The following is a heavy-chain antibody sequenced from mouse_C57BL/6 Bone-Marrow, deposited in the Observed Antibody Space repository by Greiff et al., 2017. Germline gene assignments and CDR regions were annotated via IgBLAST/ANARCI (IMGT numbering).Heavy chain of an antibody. V-gene: IGHV14-4*01. CDR3: TTGGDDGAWFAY. CDR2: IDPENGDT. J-gene: IGHJ3*01. Sequence: VQLQQSGAELVRPGASVKLSCTASGFNIKDDYMHWVKQRPEQGLEWIGWIDPENGDTEYASKFQGKATITADTSSNTAYLQLSSLTSEDTAVYYCTTGGDDGAWFAYWGQGTLVTVSA. D-gene: IGHD2-12*01. CDR1: GFNIKDDY.